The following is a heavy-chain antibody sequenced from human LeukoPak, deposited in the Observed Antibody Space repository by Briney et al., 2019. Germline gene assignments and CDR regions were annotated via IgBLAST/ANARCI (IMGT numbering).Heavy chain of an antibody. CDR2: ISAYNGNT. CDR3: ARVGLMDYATHWFDP. CDR1: GYTFTSYG. D-gene: IGHD2-15*01. V-gene: IGHV1-18*01. J-gene: IGHJ5*02. Sequence: ASVKVSCKASGYTFTSYGISWVRQAPGQGLEWMGWISAYNGNTNYAQKLQGRVTMTRDTSISTAYMELSRLRSDDTAVYYCARVGLMDYATHWFDPWGQGTLVTVSS.